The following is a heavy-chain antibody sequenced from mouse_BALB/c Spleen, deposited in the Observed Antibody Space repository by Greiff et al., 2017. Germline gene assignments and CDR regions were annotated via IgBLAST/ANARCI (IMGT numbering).Heavy chain of an antibody. D-gene: IGHD2-1*01. Sequence: EVKLMESGGGLVKPGGSLKLSCAASGFTFSDYYMYWVRQTPEKRLEWVATISDGGSYNYYPDSVKGRFTISSDNAKNNLYLQMSSLKSEDTAMYYCARGGIYYGNLFAYWGQGTLVTVSA. V-gene: IGHV5-4*02. CDR3: ARGGIYYGNLFAY. CDR1: GFTFSDYY. J-gene: IGHJ3*01. CDR2: ISDGGSYN.